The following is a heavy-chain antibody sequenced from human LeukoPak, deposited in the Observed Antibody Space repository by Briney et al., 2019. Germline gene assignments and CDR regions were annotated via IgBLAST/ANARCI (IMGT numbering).Heavy chain of an antibody. Sequence: ASVKVSCKASGGTFSSYAISWVRQAPGQGLEWMGRIIPILGIANYAQKFQGRVTITTDESTSTAYMELSSLRSEDTAVYYCARGANWGGGKGAFDIWGQGTMVTVSS. CDR1: GGTFSSYA. CDR2: IIPILGIA. J-gene: IGHJ3*02. D-gene: IGHD7-27*01. V-gene: IGHV1-69*04. CDR3: ARGANWGGGKGAFDI.